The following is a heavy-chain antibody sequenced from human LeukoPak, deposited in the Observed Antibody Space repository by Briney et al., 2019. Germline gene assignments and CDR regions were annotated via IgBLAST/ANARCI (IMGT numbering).Heavy chain of an antibody. J-gene: IGHJ4*02. CDR1: GYTFTSYG. CDR3: ARDRGIAAAGTFDY. Sequence: ASVKVSCKASGYTFTSYGISWVRQAPGQGLEWMGWTSAYNGNTNYAQKLQGRVTMTTDTSTSTAYMELRSLRSDDTAVYYCARDRGIAAAGTFDYWGQGTLVTVSS. D-gene: IGHD6-13*01. V-gene: IGHV1-18*01. CDR2: TSAYNGNT.